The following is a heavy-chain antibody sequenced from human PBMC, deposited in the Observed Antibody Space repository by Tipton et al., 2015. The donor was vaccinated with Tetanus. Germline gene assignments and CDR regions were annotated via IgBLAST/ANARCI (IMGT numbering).Heavy chain of an antibody. CDR3: ARDGGNYFYYGMNV. CDR1: GGSISSDAHY. J-gene: IGHJ6*02. CDR2: IYSPGTT. Sequence: TLSLTCTVSGGSISSDAHYWTWIRQPPGKGLEWIGYIYSPGTTSYAPSLRGRATISFDSVKNHFSLSLSSVTAADTAMYYCARDGGNYFYYGMNVWGQGAAVTISS. V-gene: IGHV4-31*03.